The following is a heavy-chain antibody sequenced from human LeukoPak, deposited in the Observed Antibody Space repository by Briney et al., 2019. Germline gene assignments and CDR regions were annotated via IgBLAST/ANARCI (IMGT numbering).Heavy chain of an antibody. CDR1: GFTISSYS. D-gene: IGHD5-18*01. V-gene: IGHV3-21*01. Sequence: GGSLRLSCAASGFTISSYSMNWVRQAPGKGLEWVSSISSSSSYIYYADSVKGRFTISRDNAKNSLYLQMNSLRAEDTAVYYCARGGAAIYDYWGQGTLVTVSS. CDR2: ISSSSSYI. J-gene: IGHJ4*02. CDR3: ARGGAAIYDY.